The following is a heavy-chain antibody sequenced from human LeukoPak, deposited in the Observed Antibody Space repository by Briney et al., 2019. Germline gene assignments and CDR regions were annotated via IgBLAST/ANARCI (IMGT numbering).Heavy chain of an antibody. Sequence: SETLSLTCTVSDDSITMYYWTWIRQPPGKGLEWIGYVDHTGSTKFNPSLNGRVSISRDTSKNLFSLRLRSVTAADTAVYYCAREREKWELLSHWFDPWGQGTLVTVSS. V-gene: IGHV4-59*01. CDR2: VDHTGST. D-gene: IGHD1-26*01. J-gene: IGHJ5*02. CDR3: AREREKWELLSHWFDP. CDR1: DDSITMYY.